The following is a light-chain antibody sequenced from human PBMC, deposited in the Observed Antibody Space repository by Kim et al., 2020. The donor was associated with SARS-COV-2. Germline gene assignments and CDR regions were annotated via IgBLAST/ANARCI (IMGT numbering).Light chain of an antibody. Sequence: DIQMTQSPSTLSASVGDSVTITCRASESISRWLAWSQQKPGKAPNLLIYDASSLQSGVPSRFSGSGSGTEFTLTISSLQPDDFATYFCQQYSSYPLTFGGGTKVDIK. J-gene: IGKJ4*01. CDR2: DAS. CDR1: ESISRW. CDR3: QQYSSYPLT. V-gene: IGKV1-5*01.